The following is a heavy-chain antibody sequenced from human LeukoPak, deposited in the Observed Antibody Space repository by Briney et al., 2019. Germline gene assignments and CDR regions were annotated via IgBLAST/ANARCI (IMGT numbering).Heavy chain of an antibody. J-gene: IGHJ5*02. CDR1: VHLQSICY. CDR2: VSSEGTT. D-gene: IGHD2-21*01. V-gene: IGHV4-59*04. CDR3: LRWECIGEGCYNH. Sequence: SDTETRVCSVSVHLQSICYSLCLRHPRGKGLEWIGYVSSEGTTNYTPSLRSRLIMSVDTVQNDISLILASVTAADTGNDYVLRWECIGEGCYNHWVRGTVITVSS.